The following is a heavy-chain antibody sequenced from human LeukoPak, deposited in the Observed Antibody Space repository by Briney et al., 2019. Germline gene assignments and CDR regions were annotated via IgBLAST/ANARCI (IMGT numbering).Heavy chain of an antibody. J-gene: IGHJ4*02. CDR2: INPGGRI. D-gene: IGHD3-16*01. CDR1: GWSFDTYY. CDR3: ASVGSDYDYVWGSQTGY. V-gene: IGHV4-34*01. Sequence: SETLSLTCAVYGWSFDTYYWGWIRQSPGRGLELIGGINPGGRINYNPSLMSRVTISIDTSKKQFSLNLSSVTAADTAVYYCASVGSDYDYVWGSQTGYWGQGTLVTVSS.